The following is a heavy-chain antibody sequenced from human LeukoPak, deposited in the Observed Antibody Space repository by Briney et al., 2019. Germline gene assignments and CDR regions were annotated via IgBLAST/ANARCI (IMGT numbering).Heavy chain of an antibody. D-gene: IGHD2/OR15-2a*01. CDR3: AKDGRFLGPYYYMDV. Sequence: GGSLRLSCAASGFTFNSYGMHWVRQAPGKGLEWVAVISYDGSNKDYADSVKGRFTISRDNSKNTLYLQMNSLRAGDTALFYCAKDGRFLGPYYYMDVWGKGTTVTVSS. V-gene: IGHV3-30*18. CDR2: ISYDGSNK. J-gene: IGHJ6*03. CDR1: GFTFNSYG.